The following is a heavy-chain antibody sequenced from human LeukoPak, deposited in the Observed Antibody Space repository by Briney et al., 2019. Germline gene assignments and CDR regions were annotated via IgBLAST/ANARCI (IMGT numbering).Heavy chain of an antibody. D-gene: IGHD3-10*01. CDR3: ARARGGLARDFDP. CDR1: GFTFSSYG. V-gene: IGHV3-30*02. Sequence: GGSLRLSCAASGFTFSSYGMHWVRQAPAKGLEWVAFIRYDGSNKYYADSVKGRFTISRDNSKNTLYLQMNSLRSDDTAVYYCARARGGLARDFDPWGQGTLVTVSS. J-gene: IGHJ5*02. CDR2: IRYDGSNK.